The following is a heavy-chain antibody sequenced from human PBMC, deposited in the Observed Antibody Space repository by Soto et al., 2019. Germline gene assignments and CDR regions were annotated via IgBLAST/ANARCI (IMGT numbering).Heavy chain of an antibody. CDR1: RFTFSSYS. Sequence: GGSLRLSCAASRFTFSSYSMNWVRQAPGKGLEWVSYISSSSSTIYYADSVKGRFTISRDNAKNSLYLQMNSLRAEDTAVYYCARRACSSSCRLDVWGKGTTVTVSS. V-gene: IGHV3-48*01. D-gene: IGHD6-13*01. CDR2: ISSSSSTI. CDR3: ARRACSSSCRLDV. J-gene: IGHJ6*04.